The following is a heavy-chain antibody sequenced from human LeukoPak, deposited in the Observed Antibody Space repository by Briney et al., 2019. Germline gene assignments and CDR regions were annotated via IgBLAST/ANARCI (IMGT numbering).Heavy chain of an antibody. CDR1: GYTFPSYV. D-gene: IGHD3-10*01. CDR3: QRDLWFGEL. Sequence: ASVKDSFKASGYTFPSYVISGVRQAPGQGREWMGWSSAYNGNTNYAQKLQGRVTMTTDTSTNTAYIAPRNLRSSDTPVYIFQRDLWFGELWGQGTLVNVSS. J-gene: IGHJ4*02. V-gene: IGHV1-18*01. CDR2: SSAYNGNT.